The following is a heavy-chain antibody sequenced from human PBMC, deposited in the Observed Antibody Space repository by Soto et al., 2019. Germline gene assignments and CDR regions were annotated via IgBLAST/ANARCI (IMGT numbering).Heavy chain of an antibody. CDR1: GYTFTSYY. CDR2: ISAYNGNT. J-gene: IGHJ4*02. Sequence: ASVKVSCKASGYTFTSYYMHWVRQAPGQGLEWMGWISAYNGNTNYAQKFQGWVTMTRDTSISTAYMELSRLRSDDTAVYYCARGLRYDILTGYQYPGYYFDYWGQGTLVTAPQ. D-gene: IGHD3-9*01. CDR3: ARGLRYDILTGYQYPGYYFDY. V-gene: IGHV1-2*04.